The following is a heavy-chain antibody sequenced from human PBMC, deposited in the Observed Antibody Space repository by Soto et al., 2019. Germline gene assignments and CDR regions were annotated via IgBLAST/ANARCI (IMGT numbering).Heavy chain of an antibody. D-gene: IGHD6-6*01. CDR3: ARGYSSSPNWFDP. CDR1: GFTISSYW. Sequence: EVQLVESGGGLVQPGGSLRLSCAVSGFTISSYWMSWVRQAPGKGLEWVANIKHDGSAKYYVDSVKGRFAISKANAKNSLYLQMHSVRAEDTAVYYCARGYSSSPNWFDPWGQGTLVTVS. V-gene: IGHV3-7*03. CDR2: IKHDGSAK. J-gene: IGHJ5*02.